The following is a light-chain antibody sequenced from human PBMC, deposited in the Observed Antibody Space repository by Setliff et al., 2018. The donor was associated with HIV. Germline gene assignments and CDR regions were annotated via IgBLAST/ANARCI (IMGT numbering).Light chain of an antibody. V-gene: IGKV4-1*01. CDR1: QSVLYSSHNKNY. J-gene: IGKJ1*01. Sequence: DIVMTQSPDSLSMSVGERATINCKASQSVLYSSHNKNYLAWYQQKAGQPPKLLIYWASIRESGVPDRFSGSGSGTDFTLTISSLQAEDVAVYYCQQFFSTPETFGQGTKVDIK. CDR2: WAS. CDR3: QQFFSTPET.